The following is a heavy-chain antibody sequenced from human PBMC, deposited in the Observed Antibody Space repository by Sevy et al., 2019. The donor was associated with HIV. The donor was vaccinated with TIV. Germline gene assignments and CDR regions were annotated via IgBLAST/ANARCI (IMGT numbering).Heavy chain of an antibody. J-gene: IGHJ6*02. CDR3: ARVMTTVTNYYYYGMDV. V-gene: IGHV3-74*01. CDR1: GFTFSSYW. Sequence: GGSLRLSCAASGFTFSSYWMHWVRQAPGKGLVWVSRINSDGSSTSYADSVKGRFTISRANAKNTLYLQMNSLRAEDTAVYYCARVMTTVTNYYYYGMDVWGQGTTVTVSS. D-gene: IGHD4-17*01. CDR2: INSDGSST.